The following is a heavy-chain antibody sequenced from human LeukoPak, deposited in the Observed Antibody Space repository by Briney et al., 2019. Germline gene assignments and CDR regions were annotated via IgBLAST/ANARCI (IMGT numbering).Heavy chain of an antibody. Sequence: SETLSLTCTVSGDSISSSSYYWGWIRQPPGKGLEWIGSIYYSGSTYYNPSLKSRVTIPVDTSKNQFSLKLSSVTAADTAVYYCATTRYYYDSSGYYLDASHIWGQGTMVTVSS. J-gene: IGHJ3*02. D-gene: IGHD3-22*01. CDR3: ATTRYYYDSSGYYLDASHI. CDR2: IYYSGST. CDR1: GDSISSSSYY. V-gene: IGHV4-39*01.